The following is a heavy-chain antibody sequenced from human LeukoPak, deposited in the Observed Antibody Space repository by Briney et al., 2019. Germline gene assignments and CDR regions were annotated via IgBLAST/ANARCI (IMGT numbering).Heavy chain of an antibody. CDR1: GYTFTSYG. Sequence: ASVKVSCKASGYTFTSYGISWVRQAPGQGLEWMGWISAYNGNTNYAQKLQGRVTMTTDTSTSTAYMELRSLRSDDTAVYYCARGAPSQYSSSWYFKEYWGQGTLVTVSS. CDR3: ARGAPSQYSSSWYFKEY. D-gene: IGHD6-13*01. V-gene: IGHV1-18*01. CDR2: ISAYNGNT. J-gene: IGHJ4*02.